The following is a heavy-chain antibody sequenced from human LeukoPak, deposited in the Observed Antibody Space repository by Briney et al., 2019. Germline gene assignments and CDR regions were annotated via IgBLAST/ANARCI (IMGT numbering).Heavy chain of an antibody. CDR3: ARDYRGSYFGY. CDR2: IYYSGST. D-gene: IGHD1-26*01. V-gene: IGHV4-39*07. J-gene: IGHJ4*02. CDR1: GGSISSSSYY. Sequence: SETLSLTCTVSGGSISSSSYYWGWIRQPPGKGLEWIGSIYYSGSTNYNPSLKSRVTISVDTSKNQFSLKLSSVTAADTAVYYCARDYRGSYFGYWGQGSLVTVSS.